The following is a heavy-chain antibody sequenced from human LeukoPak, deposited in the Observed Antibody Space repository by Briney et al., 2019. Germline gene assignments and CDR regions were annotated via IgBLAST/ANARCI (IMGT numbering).Heavy chain of an antibody. CDR1: GFTFDEYT. CDR3: ARTTYSGSYFLDY. J-gene: IGHJ4*02. CDR2: ISWDGDST. V-gene: IGHV3-43*01. D-gene: IGHD1-26*01. Sequence: GGSLRLSCAASGFTFDEYTMHWVRQVPGKGLEWISLISWDGDSTYYADSVKGRFTISRDNSKNTLYLQMNSLRAEDTAVYYCARTTYSGSYFLDYWGQGTLVTVSS.